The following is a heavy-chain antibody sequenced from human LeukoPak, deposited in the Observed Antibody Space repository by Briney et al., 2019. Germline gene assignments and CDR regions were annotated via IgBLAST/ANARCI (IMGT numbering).Heavy chain of an antibody. V-gene: IGHV3-48*01. CDR3: ARDLSGVTGYTYGRGIDY. D-gene: IGHD5-18*01. CDR1: GFTFSSYS. CDR2: ISGGSSTI. J-gene: IGHJ4*02. Sequence: AGGSLRLSCAASGFTFSSYSMNWVRQAPEKGLEWLSYISGGSSTIYYADSVKGRFSVSRDKAKNSLYLQMNSLRAEDTAVYYCARDLSGVTGYTYGRGIDYWGQGTLVTVSS.